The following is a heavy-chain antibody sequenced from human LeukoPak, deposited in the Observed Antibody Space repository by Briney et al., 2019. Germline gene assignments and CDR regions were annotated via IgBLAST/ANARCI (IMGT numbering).Heavy chain of an antibody. J-gene: IGHJ6*02. CDR3: AGATTAYYYYGMDV. D-gene: IGHD1-26*01. V-gene: IGHV1-18*01. Sequence: ASVKVSCKASGYTFTSYGISWVRQAPGQGLEWMGWISAYNGNTNYAQKLQGRVIMTTDTSTSTAYMELRSLRSDDTAVYYCAGATTAYYYYGMDVWGQGTTVTVSS. CDR1: GYTFTSYG. CDR2: ISAYNGNT.